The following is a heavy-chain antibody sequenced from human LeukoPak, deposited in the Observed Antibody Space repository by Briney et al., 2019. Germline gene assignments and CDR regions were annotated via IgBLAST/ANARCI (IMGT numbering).Heavy chain of an antibody. J-gene: IGHJ4*02. D-gene: IGHD2-15*01. CDR3: AKESYIVVVVAATRGHFDY. CDR1: GFTVSSYA. V-gene: IGHV3-23*01. CDR2: ISGSGGST. Sequence: PGGSLRLSCAASGFTVSSYAMSWVRQAPGKGLEWVSAISGSGGSTYYADSVKGRFTISRDNSKNTLYLQMNSLRAEDTAVYYCAKESYIVVVVAATRGHFDYWGQGTLVTVSS.